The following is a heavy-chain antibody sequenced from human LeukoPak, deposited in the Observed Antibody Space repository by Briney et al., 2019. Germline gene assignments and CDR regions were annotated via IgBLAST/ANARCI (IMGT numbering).Heavy chain of an antibody. Sequence: PSETPSLTCTVSGYSISSDYYWGWIRQPPGKGLEWIGFIYHSGSTYYNPSLKSRVTISVDTSKNQFSLKLSSVTAADTAVYYCARYDVWGTYRAFDYWGQGALVTVSS. CDR2: IYHSGST. J-gene: IGHJ4*02. V-gene: IGHV4-38-2*02. D-gene: IGHD3-16*02. CDR3: ARYDVWGTYRAFDY. CDR1: GYSISSDYY.